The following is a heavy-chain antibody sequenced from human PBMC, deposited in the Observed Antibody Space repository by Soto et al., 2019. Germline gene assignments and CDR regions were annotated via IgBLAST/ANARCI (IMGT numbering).Heavy chain of an antibody. D-gene: IGHD3-22*01. V-gene: IGHV4-59*13. Sequence: PWETLSLTCNVSGGSISSYYWAWIRQPPGKGLEWIAYIRYNGRTNYNPSLKSRLTISIDTSKNQVSLNLSSVTAADTAVYYCARDQSQYYHDPSASYGLWGQGTLVTV. J-gene: IGHJ4*02. CDR1: GGSISSYY. CDR3: ARDQSQYYHDPSASYGL. CDR2: IRYNGRT.